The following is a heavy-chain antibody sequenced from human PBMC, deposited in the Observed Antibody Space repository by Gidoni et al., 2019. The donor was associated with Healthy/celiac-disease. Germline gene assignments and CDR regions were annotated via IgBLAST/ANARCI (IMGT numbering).Heavy chain of an antibody. V-gene: IGHV3-23*01. CDR3: AKGVTVVPRDYFDY. J-gene: IGHJ4*02. CDR2: ISGSGGST. Sequence: EVQLLESGGGLVQPGGSLRLSCAASGFPFSSDAMSWVRRAPGKGLEWVSAISGSGGSTYYADSVKGRFTISRDNSKNTLYLQMNSLRDEDTAVYYCAKGVTVVPRDYFDYWGQGTLVTVSS. CDR1: GFPFSSDA. D-gene: IGHD2-21*01.